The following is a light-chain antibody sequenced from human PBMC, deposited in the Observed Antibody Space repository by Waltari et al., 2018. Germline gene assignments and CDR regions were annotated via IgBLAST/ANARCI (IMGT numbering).Light chain of an antibody. Sequence: QSALTQPASVSGSPGQSITISCTGTSSDVGGYNYVSWYQQRPGKAPKLMIYDVSNRPSGVSNRFSGSKSGNTASLTISGLQAEDEADYYCSSYISSSTLELFGGGTSLTVL. CDR3: SSYISSSTLEL. J-gene: IGLJ2*01. CDR2: DVS. CDR1: SSDVGGYNY. V-gene: IGLV2-14*03.